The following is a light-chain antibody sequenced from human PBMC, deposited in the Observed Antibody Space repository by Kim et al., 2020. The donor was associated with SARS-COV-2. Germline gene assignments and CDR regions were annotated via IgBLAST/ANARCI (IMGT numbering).Light chain of an antibody. J-gene: IGKJ2*01. V-gene: IGKV1-33*01. CDR1: QDIINY. CDR3: QQYDSLPYN. Sequence: IRLTQSPSSLSASVGDRVTISCQASQDIINYLNWYQHKPGKGPKLLIYDASNLETGVPSRFRGSGSGTQFTLTINSLQPEDIGTYYCQQYDSLPYNFGQGTKVDIK. CDR2: DAS.